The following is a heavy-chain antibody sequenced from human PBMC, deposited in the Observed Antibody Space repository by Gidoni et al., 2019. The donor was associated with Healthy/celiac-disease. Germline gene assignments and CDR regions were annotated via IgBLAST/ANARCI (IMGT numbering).Heavy chain of an antibody. CDR1: AGSISSGGYS. Sequence: QLQLQESGSGLVKPSQTLSLPCAVSAGSISSGGYSWSWIRQPPGKGLEWIGYIYHSGSTYYNPSLKIRVTISVDRSKNQFSLKLSSVTAADTAVYYCARGFVAAAGRKPPRGPMFDPWGQGTLVTVSS. CDR2: IYHSGST. CDR3: ARGFVAAAGRKPPRGPMFDP. V-gene: IGHV4-30-2*01. J-gene: IGHJ5*02. D-gene: IGHD6-13*01.